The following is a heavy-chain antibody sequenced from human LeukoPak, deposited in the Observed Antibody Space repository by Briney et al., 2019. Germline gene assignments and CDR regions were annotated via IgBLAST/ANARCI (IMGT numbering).Heavy chain of an antibody. D-gene: IGHD1-26*01. J-gene: IGHJ4*02. Sequence: PGGSLRLSCAVSGFTFDDFAMHWVRHATGKGLEWVSLISWDGGSTYYADSVKRRFTLSRDNSKNSLYLQMSTLTPEDTALYYCAKDALPIVGAPRGLDYWGQGTLVTVSS. V-gene: IGHV3-43D*03. CDR1: GFTFDDFA. CDR3: AKDALPIVGAPRGLDY. CDR2: ISWDGGST.